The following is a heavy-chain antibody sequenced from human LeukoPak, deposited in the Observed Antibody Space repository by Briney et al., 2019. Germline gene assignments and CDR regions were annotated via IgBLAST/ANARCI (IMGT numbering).Heavy chain of an antibody. CDR3: ARDYYDSSGYRMDY. J-gene: IGHJ4*02. D-gene: IGHD3-22*01. Sequence: SPTLSLTFAISGDSVSSNSAAWNWLRQSPSRGLEWLGRTYYRSKWYNDYAVSVKSRITINPDTSKNQFSLQLNSVTPEDTAVYYCARDYYDSSGYRMDYWGQGTLVTVSS. V-gene: IGHV6-1*01. CDR1: GDSVSSNSAA. CDR2: TYYRSKWYN.